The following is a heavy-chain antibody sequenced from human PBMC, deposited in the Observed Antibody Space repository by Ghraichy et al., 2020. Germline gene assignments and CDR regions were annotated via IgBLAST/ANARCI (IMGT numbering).Heavy chain of an antibody. CDR3: AKVREGYCTNGICYDRSNYFDY. J-gene: IGHJ4*02. CDR2: ISSSSGNT. V-gene: IGHV3-23*01. D-gene: IGHD2-8*01. CDR1: GFTFSNYD. Sequence: GGSLRLSCAASGFTFSNYDMSWVRQAPGRGLEWVSGISSSSGNTYYADSVKGRFTISRDNSKNTLYLQMNSLRAEDTAVYYCAKVREGYCTNGICYDRSNYFDYWGQGTLVTVSS.